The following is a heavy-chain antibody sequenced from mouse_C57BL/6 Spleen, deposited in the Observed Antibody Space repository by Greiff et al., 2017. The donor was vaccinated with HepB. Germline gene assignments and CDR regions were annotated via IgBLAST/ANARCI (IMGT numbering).Heavy chain of an antibody. CDR3: ARRVLLRGYAMDY. CDR1: GFTFSDYG. D-gene: IGHD1-1*01. V-gene: IGHV5-17*01. CDR2: ISSGSSTI. Sequence: DVMLVESGGGLVKPGGSLKLSCAASGFTFSDYGMHWVRQAPEKGLEWVAYISSGSSTIYYADTVKGRFTISRDNAKNTLFLQMTSLRSEDTAMYYCARRVLLRGYAMDYWGQGTSVTVSS. J-gene: IGHJ4*01.